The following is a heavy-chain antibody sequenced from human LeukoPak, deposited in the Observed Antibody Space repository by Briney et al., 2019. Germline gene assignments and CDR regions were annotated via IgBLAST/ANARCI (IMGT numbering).Heavy chain of an antibody. CDR1: GFTFSRYS. CDR3: VRGVMSGDDS. J-gene: IGHJ5*01. V-gene: IGHV3-21*01. D-gene: IGHD3-10*01. Sequence: PGGSLRLSCAASGFTFSRYSLNWVRQAPGKGLEWVSSIGISGSDIYYADSVKGRFTISRDNAKNSLYLQMNSLRAGDTAVYFCVRGVMSGDDSWGQGTLVTVSS. CDR2: IGISGSDI.